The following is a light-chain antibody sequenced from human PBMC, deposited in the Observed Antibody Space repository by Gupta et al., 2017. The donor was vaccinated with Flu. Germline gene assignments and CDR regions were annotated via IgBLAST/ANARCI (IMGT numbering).Light chain of an antibody. CDR3: QQYYSTPNT. V-gene: IGKV4-1*01. CDR1: QSVLYSSNNKNY. J-gene: IGKJ4*01. Sequence: SLGERATINGKSSQSVLYSSNNKNYLAWYQQKPGQPPKLLIYWASTRESGVPHRFSGSGSGTDFTLTISSLQAEDVAVYYCQQYYSTPNTFGGGTKVEIK. CDR2: WAS.